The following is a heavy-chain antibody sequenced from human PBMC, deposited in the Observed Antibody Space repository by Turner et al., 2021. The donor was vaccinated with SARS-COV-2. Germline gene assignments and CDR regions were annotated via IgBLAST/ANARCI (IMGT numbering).Heavy chain of an antibody. D-gene: IGHD6-13*01. J-gene: IGHJ5*02. CDR3: AGHWEVAAAAYLARFDP. Sequence: QLQLQELGPGLVKPSETLYLTCTVSGGSISSSSYYWGWIRQPPGKGLVWMGSIDDSGRTYDNPALERRVTISEDTSNNQFSLKLSSVTAADTAVYYFAGHWEVAAAAYLARFDPWGQGTLVTVSS. CDR1: GGSISSSSYY. CDR2: IDDSGRT. V-gene: IGHV4-39*01.